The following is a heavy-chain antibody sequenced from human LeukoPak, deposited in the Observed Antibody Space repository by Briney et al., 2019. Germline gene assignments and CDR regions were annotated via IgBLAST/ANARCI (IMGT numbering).Heavy chain of an antibody. CDR2: ISGSDGSS. D-gene: IGHD3-16*02. CDR1: GFTFNSFA. Sequence: GGSLRLSCAASGFTFNSFAMNWVRQAPGKGLEWVSSISGSDGSSHYADFVKGRFTISRDNSKNTLHLQMNSLRAEDTAVYYCAKSLGVGGYTRYKGFDQWGQGTLVAVSS. CDR3: AKSLGVGGYTRYKGFDQ. V-gene: IGHV3-23*01. J-gene: IGHJ4*02.